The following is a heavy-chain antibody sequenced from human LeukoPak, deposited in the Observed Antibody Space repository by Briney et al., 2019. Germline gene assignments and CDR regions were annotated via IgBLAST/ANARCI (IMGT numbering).Heavy chain of an antibody. CDR2: ISSSGSTT. J-gene: IGHJ4*02. CDR3: VRDDYGSGTYYY. CDR1: GFTFTDYH. Sequence: PGGPLRLSCAASGFTFTDYHMSWIRHAPGKALEWVSHISSSGSTTYYADSVKGRFTISSDNAKNSLYLQTNSLRAEDTAVYYCVRDDYGSGTYYYWGQGTLVTVSS. D-gene: IGHD3-10*01. V-gene: IGHV3-11*01.